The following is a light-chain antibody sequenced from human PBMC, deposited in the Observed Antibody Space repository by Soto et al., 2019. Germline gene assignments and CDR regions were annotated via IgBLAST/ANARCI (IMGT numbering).Light chain of an antibody. CDR2: DAS. J-gene: IGKJ1*01. CDR1: QSIGSW. V-gene: IGKV1-5*01. CDR3: QQYNDYGLA. Sequence: DIQMTQSPSTLSASVGDGVTITCRASQSIGSWLAWYQQKAGKAPKLLIYDASSLESGVPSRFSGSGSGTEFTLTISSLQPDDFATYYCQQYNDYGLAFGQGTKVEIK.